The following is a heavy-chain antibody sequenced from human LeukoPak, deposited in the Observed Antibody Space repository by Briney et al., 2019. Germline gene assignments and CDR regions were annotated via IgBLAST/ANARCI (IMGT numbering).Heavy chain of an antibody. Sequence: GGSLRLSCAASGFTFSTYAMSWVRQAPGKGLEWVSGISGSGGSTYYADSVKGRFTISRDNSKSTLYLQMNSLRAEDTAVYYCAKNRIGSITLYGMDVWGQGTTVTVSS. D-gene: IGHD1-14*01. V-gene: IGHV3-23*01. CDR2: ISGSGGST. J-gene: IGHJ6*02. CDR3: AKNRIGSITLYGMDV. CDR1: GFTFSTYA.